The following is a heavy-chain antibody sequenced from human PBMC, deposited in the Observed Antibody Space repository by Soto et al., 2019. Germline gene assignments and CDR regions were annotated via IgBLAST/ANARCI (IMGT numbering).Heavy chain of an antibody. Sequence: ASVKVSCKASGYNFIDHYINWVRQVPGQGLECMGWIDPHNGVTSLAQKFKYRVIMTSDTSTSTAYMELRSLRSGDTAVYYCARWGSYHLCDYWGQGTLVTVSS. D-gene: IGHD1-26*01. CDR1: GYNFIDHY. CDR3: ARWGSYHLCDY. J-gene: IGHJ4*02. CDR2: IDPHNGVT. V-gene: IGHV1-2*02.